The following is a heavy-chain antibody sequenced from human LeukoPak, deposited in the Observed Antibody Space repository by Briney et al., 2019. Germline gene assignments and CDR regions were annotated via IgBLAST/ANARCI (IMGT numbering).Heavy chain of an antibody. CDR3: ARVSIAVAGTRSSGYFQH. D-gene: IGHD6-19*01. V-gene: IGHV1-46*01. Sequence: ASVKVSCKASGYTFTSYYMHWVRQAPGQGLEWMGIINPSGGSTSYAQEFQGRVTMTRDTSTSTVYMELSSLRSEDTAVYYCARVSIAVAGTRSSGYFQHWGQGTLVTVSS. J-gene: IGHJ1*01. CDR1: GYTFTSYY. CDR2: INPSGGST.